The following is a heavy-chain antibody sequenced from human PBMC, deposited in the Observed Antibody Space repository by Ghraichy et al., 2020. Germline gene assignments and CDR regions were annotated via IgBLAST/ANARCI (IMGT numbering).Heavy chain of an antibody. J-gene: IGHJ4*02. CDR2: ISSSSSTI. V-gene: IGHV3-48*01. D-gene: IGHD1-14*01. CDR3: ARDVNPSGITIQLVGVTYYFDY. Sequence: GGSLRLSCAASGFTFSTYSMNWVRQAPGKGLEWVSYISSSSSTIYNADSVKGRFTISRDNAKYSLYLQMDSLRAEDTAVYYCARDVNPSGITIQLVGVTYYFDYWGQGSLVTISS. CDR1: GFTFSTYS.